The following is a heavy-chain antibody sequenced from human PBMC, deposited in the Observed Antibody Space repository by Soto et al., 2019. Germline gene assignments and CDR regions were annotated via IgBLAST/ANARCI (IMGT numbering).Heavy chain of an antibody. CDR1: GFTFSSYA. D-gene: IGHD3-3*01. CDR3: VKDFLEWNHYYYYGMDV. V-gene: IGHV3-64D*06. J-gene: IGHJ6*02. Sequence: GSLRLSCSSSGFTFSSYAMHWVRQAPGKGLEYVSAISSNGGSTYYADSVKGRFTISRDNSKNTLYLQMSSLRAEDTAVYYCVKDFLEWNHYYYYGMDVWGQGTTVTVSS. CDR2: ISSNGGST.